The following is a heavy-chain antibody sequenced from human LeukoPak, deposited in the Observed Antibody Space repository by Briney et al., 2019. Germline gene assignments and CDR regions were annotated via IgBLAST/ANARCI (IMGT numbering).Heavy chain of an antibody. D-gene: IGHD2-21*02. Sequence: PSETLSLTCTVSGGSISSSSYYWGWIRQPPGKGLEWIGSIYYSGSTYYNPSLKSRVTISVDTSKNQFSLKLSSVTAADTAVYYCASQVVVTAPSVYYFDYWGQGTLVTVSS. CDR1: GGSISSSSYY. V-gene: IGHV4-39*07. CDR3: ASQVVVTAPSVYYFDY. J-gene: IGHJ4*02. CDR2: IYYSGST.